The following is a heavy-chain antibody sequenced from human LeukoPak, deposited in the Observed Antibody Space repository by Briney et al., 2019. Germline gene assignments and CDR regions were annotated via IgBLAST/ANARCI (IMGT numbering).Heavy chain of an antibody. CDR3: AMGGMEFDY. J-gene: IGHJ4*02. CDR1: GGSFSGYY. Sequence: SETLSLTCAVYGGSFSGYYWSWIRQPPGKGLEWIGEINHSGSTNYNPSLESRVTISVDTSKNQFSLKLSSVTAADTAVYYCAMGGMEFDYWGQGTLVTVSS. D-gene: IGHD3-16*01. V-gene: IGHV4-34*01. CDR2: INHSGST.